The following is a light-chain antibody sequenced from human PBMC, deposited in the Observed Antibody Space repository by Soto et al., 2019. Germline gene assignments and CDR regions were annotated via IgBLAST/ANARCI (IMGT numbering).Light chain of an antibody. CDR1: SSDVGGYNY. Sequence: QSVLTQPASVSGSPGQSITISCTGTSSDVGGYNYVSWYQQHPGKAPKLMIYEVSNRPSGVSNRFSGSKSGNTASLTISGLQAEHEADYYCSSYTSSSTVVFGGGTQLTVL. CDR2: EVS. J-gene: IGLJ2*01. V-gene: IGLV2-14*01. CDR3: SSYTSSSTVV.